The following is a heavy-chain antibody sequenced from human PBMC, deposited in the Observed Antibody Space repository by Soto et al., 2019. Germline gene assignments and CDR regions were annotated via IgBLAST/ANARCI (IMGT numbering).Heavy chain of an antibody. CDR3: ARSGYSYGPNPLLY. V-gene: IGHV4-4*02. CDR1: GGSISCSNW. D-gene: IGHD5-18*01. Sequence: SETLSLTCAVSGGSISCSNWWSWVRQPPGKGLEWIGYIYYSGSTYYNPSLKGRVTISVDTSKNQFSLKLSSVTAADTAVYYCARSGYSYGPNPLLYWGQGTLVTVS. J-gene: IGHJ4*02. CDR2: IYYSGST.